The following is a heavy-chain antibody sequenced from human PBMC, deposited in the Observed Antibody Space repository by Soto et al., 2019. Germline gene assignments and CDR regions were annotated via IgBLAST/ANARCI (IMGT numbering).Heavy chain of an antibody. CDR1: GDSISSRGCY. CDR3: VKMWSYGDN. J-gene: IGHJ4*02. D-gene: IGHD2-21*01. V-gene: IGHV4-39*01. Sequence: PSETLSLTCSVSGDSISSRGCYWGWIRQPPGKGLEWIGSIYYSGSTSYNPSLKTRVTISEDTSKNQLSLKLSSVTADDTAKYYCVKMWSYGDNWGQGTLVTVSS. CDR2: IYYSGST.